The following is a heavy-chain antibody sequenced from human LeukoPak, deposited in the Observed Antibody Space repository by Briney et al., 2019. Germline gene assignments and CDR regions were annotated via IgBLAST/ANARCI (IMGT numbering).Heavy chain of an antibody. D-gene: IGHD2-15*01. V-gene: IGHV3-66*01. CDR1: GFTVSSNY. CDR3: ARDCYGGSCYSGAFDI. CDR2: IYSGGST. Sequence: GGSLRLSCAASGFTVSSNYMSWVRQAPGKGLEWVSLIYSGGSTYYAGSVKGRFTISRDNSKNTLYLQMNSLRAEDTAVYYCARDCYGGSCYSGAFDIWGQGTMVTVSS. J-gene: IGHJ3*02.